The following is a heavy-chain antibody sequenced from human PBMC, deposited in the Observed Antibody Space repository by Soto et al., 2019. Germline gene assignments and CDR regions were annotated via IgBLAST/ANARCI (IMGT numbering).Heavy chain of an antibody. CDR3: GGGVPNTGYRSSWYEKWFDP. Sequence: SETLSLTCTVSGGSINDYYCNWIRKPPGKGLEWLGYIYYSGITNYSPALKSRVTISVDTSKNQFSLKVTSVTAADTAVYYCGGGVPNTGYRSSWYEKWFDPWGQGTLVAVSS. V-gene: IGHV4-59*01. CDR1: GGSINDYY. J-gene: IGHJ5*02. CDR2: IYYSGIT. D-gene: IGHD6-13*01.